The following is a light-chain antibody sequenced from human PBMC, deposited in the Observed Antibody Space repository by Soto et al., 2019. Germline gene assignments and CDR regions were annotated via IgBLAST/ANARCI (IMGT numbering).Light chain of an antibody. J-gene: IGLJ3*02. CDR1: SSNIGSNT. CDR2: SNN. Sequence: QSVLTQPPSASGTPGQRVTISCSGSSSNIGSNTVNWYQQLPGTAPKLLIYSNNQRPSGVPDRFSGSKSGTSASLSISALQSENEADYYCAAWDVSLSGSWVFGGVTKLTVL. CDR3: AAWDVSLSGSWV. V-gene: IGLV1-44*01.